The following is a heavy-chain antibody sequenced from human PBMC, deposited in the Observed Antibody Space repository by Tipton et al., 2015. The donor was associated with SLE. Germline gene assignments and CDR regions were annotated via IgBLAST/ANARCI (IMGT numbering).Heavy chain of an antibody. CDR1: GGSVSSGSYY. CDR2: IYYSGST. D-gene: IGHD1-26*01. J-gene: IGHJ4*02. Sequence: TLSLTCTVSGGSVSSGSYYWAWIRQPPGKGPEWIGTIYYSGSTYYYPSLKSRITISLDTSKNQFSLKLSSVTAADTAVYYCAKDSGTYYFDFWGQGVLVNVSS. CDR3: AKDSGTYYFDF. V-gene: IGHV4-39*07.